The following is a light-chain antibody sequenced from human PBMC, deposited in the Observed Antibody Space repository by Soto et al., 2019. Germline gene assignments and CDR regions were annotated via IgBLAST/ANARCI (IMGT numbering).Light chain of an antibody. J-gene: IGKJ5*01. V-gene: IGKV1-13*02. CDR3: QQFNSYPIT. Sequence: AIQVTKSPSSLSASVGDRVTMTCRTSQDIRGALAWYQQKSGKPPNLLIYDVSTLEGGVPSRFSGSGSGTEFTLTIRSLQPEDFGTYYCQQFNSYPITFGHGTRLEIK. CDR1: QDIRGA. CDR2: DVS.